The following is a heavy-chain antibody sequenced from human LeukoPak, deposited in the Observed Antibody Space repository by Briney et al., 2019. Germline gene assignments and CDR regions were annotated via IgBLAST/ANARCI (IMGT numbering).Heavy chain of an antibody. CDR1: GGSMRSYY. Sequence: SETLSLTCTVAGGSMRSYYWSWIRQPPGKGLELIGYIYYSGSTNYNHSFKSRVSISVDMSKNQFSLKLSSVTAADTAVYYCARLLPFYGNIRYGLDVWGQGTTVTVSS. V-gene: IGHV4-59*08. D-gene: IGHD4-11*01. CDR2: IYYSGST. J-gene: IGHJ6*02. CDR3: ARLLPFYGNIRYGLDV.